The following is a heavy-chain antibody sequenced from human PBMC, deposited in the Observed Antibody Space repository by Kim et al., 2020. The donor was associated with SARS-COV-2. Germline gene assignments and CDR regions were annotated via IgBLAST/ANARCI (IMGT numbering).Heavy chain of an antibody. CDR3: ARAYSVNYYYGMDV. D-gene: IGHD1-26*01. Sequence: AKSVMCRVTISRDNSKNTLYLQMNSLEPEETAVYYCARAYSVNYYYGMDVWGQGTTVTVS. V-gene: IGHV3-30*01. J-gene: IGHJ6*02.